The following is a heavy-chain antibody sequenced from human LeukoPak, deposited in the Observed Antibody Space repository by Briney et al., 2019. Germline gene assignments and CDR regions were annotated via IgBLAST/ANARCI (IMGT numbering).Heavy chain of an antibody. CDR2: IYPLDSCT. V-gene: IGHV5-51*01. CDR3: ARLDPDYADYWFDP. CDR1: GYDCSTKW. Sequence: GGSLKIPCQTSGYDCSTKWIGWVRHMPGKSLEWMGIIYPLDSCTRYSPAFQGHVTISADTSINNALLPWISLTPSDTAIYYCARLDPDYADYWFDPWGQGALVTVSS. D-gene: IGHD4-17*01. J-gene: IGHJ5*02.